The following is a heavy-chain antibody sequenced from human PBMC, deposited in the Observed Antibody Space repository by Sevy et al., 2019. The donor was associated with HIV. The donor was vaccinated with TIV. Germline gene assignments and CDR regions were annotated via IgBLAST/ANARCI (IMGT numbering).Heavy chain of an antibody. CDR3: TKDRGGAIDY. CDR1: GFTFSSYG. V-gene: IGHV3-30*18. D-gene: IGHD3-10*01. J-gene: IGHJ4*02. CDR2: ISYDGSNK. Sequence: GGSLRLSCAASGFTFSSYGMHCVRQAPGKGLEWVAVISYDGSNKYYADSVKGRFTISRDNSKNTLYLQMNSLRAEDTAVYYYTKDRGGAIDYWGQGTLVTVSS.